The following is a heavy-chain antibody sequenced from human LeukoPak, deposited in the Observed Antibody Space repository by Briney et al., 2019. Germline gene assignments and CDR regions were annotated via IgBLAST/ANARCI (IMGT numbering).Heavy chain of an antibody. Sequence: SETLSLTCAVSGYSISSGYYGGWIRQPPGQGLVWIGSTYHSGSTYYNPSLKSRVTISVDTSKNQFSLKLSSVTAADTAVYYCARELYSSSWLGPTRYYGMDVWGKGTTVTVSS. D-gene: IGHD6-13*01. J-gene: IGHJ6*04. CDR2: TYHSGST. V-gene: IGHV4-38-2*02. CDR1: GYSISSGYY. CDR3: ARELYSSSWLGPTRYYGMDV.